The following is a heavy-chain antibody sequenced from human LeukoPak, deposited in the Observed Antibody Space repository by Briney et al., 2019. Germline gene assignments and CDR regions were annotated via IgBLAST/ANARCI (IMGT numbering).Heavy chain of an antibody. Sequence: GSLRLSCAASGFTFSSSYMHWVRQAPGKGLEYVSAISPSGDSTHYTNSVKGRFTISRDNSKNTLFLQMNSLRAEDTAMYYCASYILDPDAFDIWGQGTMVTVSS. V-gene: IGHV3-64*01. CDR1: GFTFSSSY. J-gene: IGHJ3*02. CDR3: ASYILDPDAFDI. D-gene: IGHD5-12*01. CDR2: ISPSGDST.